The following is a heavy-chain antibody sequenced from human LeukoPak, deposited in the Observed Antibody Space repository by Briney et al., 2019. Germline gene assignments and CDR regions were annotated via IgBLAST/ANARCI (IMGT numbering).Heavy chain of an antibody. J-gene: IGHJ4*02. V-gene: IGHV1-2*02. CDR1: GYTFTGYY. CDR2: INPNSGGT. D-gene: IGHD5-12*01. CDR3: ARSNYSGYGLVDY. Sequence: ASVTVSCKASGYTFTGYYMYWVRQAHGQGLEWMGWINPNSGGTNYAQKFQGRVTMTRDTSISTAYMELSRLRSDDTAVYYCARSNYSGYGLVDYWGQGTLVTVSS.